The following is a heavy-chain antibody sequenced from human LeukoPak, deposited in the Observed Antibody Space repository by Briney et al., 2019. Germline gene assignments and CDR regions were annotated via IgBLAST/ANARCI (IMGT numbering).Heavy chain of an antibody. CDR1: GFTFSSYA. J-gene: IGHJ4*02. CDR3: ARGGATISAMEDY. D-gene: IGHD5-12*01. CDR2: ISYDGSNK. V-gene: IGHV3-30*01. Sequence: GGSLRLSCAASGFTFSSYAMHWVRQAPGKGLEWVAVISYDGSNKYYADSVKGRFTISRDNPKNTLYLQMNSLRAEDTAVYYCARGGATISAMEDYWGQGTLVTVSS.